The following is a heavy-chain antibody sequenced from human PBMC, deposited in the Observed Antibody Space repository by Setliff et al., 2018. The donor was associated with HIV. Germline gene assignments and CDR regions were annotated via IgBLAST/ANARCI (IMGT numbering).Heavy chain of an antibody. CDR2: MHTSGNT. V-gene: IGHV4-4*08. Sequence: SETLSLTCIVSGGSIRSYYWGWIRQPPGKGLEWIGRMHTSGNTNYNSSLKSRVTISVDTSKNQFSLNLTSVTAADTAVYYCARLGYSGSLVGAFDIWGQGTMVTVSS. D-gene: IGHD1-26*01. CDR3: ARLGYSGSLVGAFDI. CDR1: GGSIRSYY. J-gene: IGHJ3*02.